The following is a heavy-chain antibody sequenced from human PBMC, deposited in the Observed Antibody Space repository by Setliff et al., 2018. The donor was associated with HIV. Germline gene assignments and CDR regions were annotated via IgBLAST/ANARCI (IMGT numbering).Heavy chain of an antibody. V-gene: IGHV4-34*01. CDR3: ARDNWGSLDY. CDR2: INHSGST. CDR1: GGSFSGYY. D-gene: IGHD7-27*01. Sequence: SETLSLTCAVYGGSFSGYYWSWIRQPPGKGLEWIGEINHSGSTNYNPSLKSRVTISVDTSKNQFSLKLYSVTAADTSVYYCARDNWGSLDYWGQGMLVTVSS. J-gene: IGHJ4*02.